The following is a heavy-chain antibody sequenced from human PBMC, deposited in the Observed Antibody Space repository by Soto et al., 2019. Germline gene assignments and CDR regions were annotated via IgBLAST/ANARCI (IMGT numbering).Heavy chain of an antibody. J-gene: IGHJ4*02. D-gene: IGHD1-7*01. CDR2: IYRTGST. Sequence: QVQLQESGPGLVKPSGTLSLTCAVSGGSFTSNNWWTWVRQPPGQGLEWIGEIYRTGSTNYNPSLKSRVTIPLDKSENQFSLKVTSLTAADTAVYYCARRDPGTSVDYWGQGTLVTVSS. CDR3: ARRDPGTSVDY. CDR1: GGSFTSNNW. V-gene: IGHV4-4*02.